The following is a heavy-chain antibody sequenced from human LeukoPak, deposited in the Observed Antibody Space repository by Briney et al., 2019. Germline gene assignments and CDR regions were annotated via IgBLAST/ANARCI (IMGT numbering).Heavy chain of an antibody. CDR1: GFTFNDFY. V-gene: IGHV3-11*04. Sequence: GGSLRLSCAASGFTFNDFYMSWIRQAPGEGLEWVSSISSSGSFIYYADSVKGRFTISRDNARNSLFLQMNSLRAEDTAVYYCARDLRYCSSASCSENGAFDIWGQGTMVTVSS. CDR2: ISSSGSFI. D-gene: IGHD2-2*01. CDR3: ARDLRYCSSASCSENGAFDI. J-gene: IGHJ3*02.